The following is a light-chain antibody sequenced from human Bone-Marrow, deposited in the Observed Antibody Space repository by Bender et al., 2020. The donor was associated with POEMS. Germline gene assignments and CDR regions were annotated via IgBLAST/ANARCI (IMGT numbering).Light chain of an antibody. CDR3: NSKTSSSLYV. CDR1: SSDVGYYNY. CDR2: DVT. Sequence: QSALTQPASVSGSPGQSITISCTGTSSDVGYYNYVSWYQQHPGKAPKLMIYDVTNRPSGVSNRFSGSKSGNTASLTISGLKAEDEADYYCNSKTSSSLYVFGTGTKVTVL. J-gene: IGLJ1*01. V-gene: IGLV2-14*01.